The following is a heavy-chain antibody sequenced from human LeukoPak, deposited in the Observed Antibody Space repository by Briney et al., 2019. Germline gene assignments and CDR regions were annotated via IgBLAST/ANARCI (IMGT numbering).Heavy chain of an antibody. CDR3: AKDEKGYYHDTSGYPDAFDI. CDR2: INAGNGNT. V-gene: IGHV1-3*01. CDR1: GYDFTSYA. J-gene: IGHJ3*02. D-gene: IGHD3-22*01. Sequence: ASVKVSCKASGYDFTSYAMHWVRQAPGQRLEWMGWINAGNGNTKYSQKFQDRVTVTRDISTSTAYMELSSLRSEDTAVYYCAKDEKGYYHDTSGYPDAFDIWGQGTMVTVSS.